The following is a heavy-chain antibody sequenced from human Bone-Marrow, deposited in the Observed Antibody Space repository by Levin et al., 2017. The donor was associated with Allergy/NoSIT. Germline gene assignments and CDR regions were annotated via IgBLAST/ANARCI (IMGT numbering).Heavy chain of an antibody. CDR1: GYIFTDYY. V-gene: IGHV1-2*02. Sequence: PLASVKVSCKASGYIFTDYYIHWVRQAPGQGLEWMGWINPNSGGTKYAQKFQGRVTMTRDTSISTAYVDLSRLRFDDTAVYYCARAIASGGNTYYYYYMDVWGKGTTVTVSS. D-gene: IGHD3-16*01. CDR2: INPNSGGT. J-gene: IGHJ6*03. CDR3: ARAIASGGNTYYYYYMDV.